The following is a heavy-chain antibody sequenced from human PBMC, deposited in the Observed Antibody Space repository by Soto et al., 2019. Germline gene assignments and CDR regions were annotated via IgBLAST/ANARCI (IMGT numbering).Heavy chain of an antibody. J-gene: IGHJ5*02. V-gene: IGHV3-53*01. D-gene: IGHD3-10*01. CDR2: ISIGGTT. CDR1: GFTVSTSQ. Sequence: QPGGSLRLSCAASGFTVSTSQMTWVRQAPGKGLEWVSVISIGGTTQYAESVKGRFTISRDKSENTVVLQMNSVRAEDTAVYYCARLGPYASGTYSFRHNRFDPWGQGTQVTVSS. CDR3: ARLGPYASGTYSFRHNRFDP.